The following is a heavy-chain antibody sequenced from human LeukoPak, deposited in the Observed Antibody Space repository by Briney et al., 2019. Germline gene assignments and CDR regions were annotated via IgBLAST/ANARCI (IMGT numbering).Heavy chain of an antibody. V-gene: IGHV1-2*02. D-gene: IGHD3-22*01. CDR3: ARHLDYYYDSSGPRGY. Sequence: ASVKVSCKASGYTFTGYYMHWVRQAPGQGLEWMGWINPNSGGTNYAQKFQGRVTMTRDTSISTAYMELSRLRSDDTAVYYCARHLDYYYDSSGPRGYWGQGTLVTVSS. J-gene: IGHJ4*02. CDR2: INPNSGGT. CDR1: GYTFTGYY.